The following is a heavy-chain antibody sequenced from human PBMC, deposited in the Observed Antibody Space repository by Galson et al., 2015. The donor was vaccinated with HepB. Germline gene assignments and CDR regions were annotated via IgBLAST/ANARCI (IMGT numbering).Heavy chain of an antibody. J-gene: IGHJ4*02. CDR3: ARDPHPSGSNSRADY. Sequence: SMRLCCEADGFTFSSNRINWVRQAPGTGLEWVSTITTTSTYVYYADSVKGRFTISRDNAKNSLYLQMHSLRAEDTAVYYCARDPHPSGSNSRADYWGQGTLVTVSS. CDR2: ITTTSTYV. D-gene: IGHD1-26*01. CDR1: GFTFSSNR. V-gene: IGHV3-21*04.